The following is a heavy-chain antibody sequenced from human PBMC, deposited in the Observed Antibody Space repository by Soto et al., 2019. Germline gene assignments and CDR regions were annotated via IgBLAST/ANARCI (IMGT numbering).Heavy chain of an antibody. D-gene: IGHD1-26*01. V-gene: IGHV1-18*01. CDR2: ISAYNGNT. CDR3: ARVRGVGGNYYGMDV. J-gene: IGHJ6*02. CDR1: GYTFTSYG. Sequence: QVQLVQSGAEVKKPGASVTVSCKASGYTFTSYGISWVRQAPGHGLEWMGWISAYNGNTNYAQKIQGRVTMTTDTSTRTAYMELRSLRSDDTAVYYCARVRGVGGNYYGMDVWGQGTTVTVSS.